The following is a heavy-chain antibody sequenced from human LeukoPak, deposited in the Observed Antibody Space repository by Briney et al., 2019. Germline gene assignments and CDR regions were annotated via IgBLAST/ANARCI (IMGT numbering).Heavy chain of an antibody. CDR1: GFTFSSYS. CDR2: ISSSSSYI. V-gene: IGHV3-21*01. Sequence: GGSLRLSCAASGFTFSSYSMNWVRQAPGKGLEWVSSISSSSSYIYYADSVKGRFTISRDNAKNSLYLQMNSLRAEDTAVYYCARSLGYFDWLLGYYYMDVWGKGTTVTVSS. CDR3: ARSLGYFDWLLGYYYMDV. J-gene: IGHJ6*03. D-gene: IGHD3-9*01.